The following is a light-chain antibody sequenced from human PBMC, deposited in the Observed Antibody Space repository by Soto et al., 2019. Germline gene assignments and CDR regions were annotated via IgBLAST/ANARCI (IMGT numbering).Light chain of an antibody. J-gene: IGLJ1*01. V-gene: IGLV2-8*01. CDR1: SSDVGGYDY. CDR2: EVS. Sequence: QSALTQPPSASGSPGQSVTISCTGSSSDVGGYDYVSWYQLHPGKAPKLMIYEVSKRPSGVPDRFSGSKSGNTASLTVSGLQAEDEADYYCSSYAGYNNYVFGTGTKLTVL. CDR3: SSYAGYNNYV.